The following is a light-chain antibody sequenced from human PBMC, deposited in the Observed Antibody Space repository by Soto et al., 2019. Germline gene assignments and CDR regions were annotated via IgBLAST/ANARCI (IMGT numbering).Light chain of an antibody. CDR1: QSVSSSY. CDR3: QQYGSSGYT. V-gene: IGKV3-20*01. J-gene: IGKJ2*01. CDR2: GAS. Sequence: EIVLTQSPGTLSLSPGERATLSCRASQSVSSSYLAWYQQKPGQAPRLLIYGASSRATGIPDRFSGSGSGTDSTLTISRLEPEDFAVYYSQQYGSSGYTFGQGTKLEIK.